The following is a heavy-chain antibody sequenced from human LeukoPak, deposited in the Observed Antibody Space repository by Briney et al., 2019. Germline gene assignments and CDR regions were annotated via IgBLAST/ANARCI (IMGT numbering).Heavy chain of an antibody. CDR1: GGSISSGDYY. D-gene: IGHD5-12*01. Sequence: PSQTLSLTCTVSGGSISSGDYYWSWIRQPPGTGLEWIGYIYYSGSTYYNPSLKSRVTISVDTSKNQFSLKLSSVTAADTAVYYCAREQRGVATIIDYWGQGTLVTVSS. V-gene: IGHV4-30-4*01. J-gene: IGHJ4*02. CDR3: AREQRGVATIIDY. CDR2: IYYSGST.